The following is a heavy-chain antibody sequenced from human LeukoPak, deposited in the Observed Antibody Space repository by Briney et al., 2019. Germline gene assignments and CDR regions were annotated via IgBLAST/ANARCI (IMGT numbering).Heavy chain of an antibody. CDR1: GFTFSDWY. J-gene: IGHJ6*02. V-gene: IGHV3-11*01. CDR2: IDMSGRTV. Sequence: GGSLRLSCAVSGFTFSDWYMSWIRQAPGKGLEWVSYIDMSGRTVYYADSVKGRFTISRDNARNSLYLQMSGLRAEDTAVYYCARGHYGLDVWGQGTTVTVSS. CDR3: ARGHYGLDV.